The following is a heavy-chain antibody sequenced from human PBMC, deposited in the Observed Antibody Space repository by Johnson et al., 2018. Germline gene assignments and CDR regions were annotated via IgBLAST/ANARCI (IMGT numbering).Heavy chain of an antibody. J-gene: IGHJ6*03. CDR1: GFTFSTYG. D-gene: IGHD3-22*01. CDR3: AKDYYDWGYYYYYMDV. V-gene: IGHV3-30*18. Sequence: VQLVESGGGVVQPGRSLRLSCAASGFTFSTYGMHWIRQAPVKGLAWVAVISYDGSNHYYADSVKGRFTISRDNSKNTLYLQMNSLRAEDTAVYYCAKDYYDWGYYYYYMDVWGKGTTVTVSS. CDR2: ISYDGSNH.